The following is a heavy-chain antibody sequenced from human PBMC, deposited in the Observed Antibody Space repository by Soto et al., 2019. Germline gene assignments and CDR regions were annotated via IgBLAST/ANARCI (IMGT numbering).Heavy chain of an antibody. D-gene: IGHD3-3*01. CDR3: AKVLYYDFWSLPHDAFDI. Sequence: HPGGSLRLSCAASGFTFSSYGMHWVRQAPGKGLEWVAVISYDGSNKYYADSVKGRFTISRDNSKNTLYLQMNSLRAEDTAVYYCAKVLYYDFWSLPHDAFDIWGQGTMVTVSS. V-gene: IGHV3-30*18. J-gene: IGHJ3*02. CDR1: GFTFSSYG. CDR2: ISYDGSNK.